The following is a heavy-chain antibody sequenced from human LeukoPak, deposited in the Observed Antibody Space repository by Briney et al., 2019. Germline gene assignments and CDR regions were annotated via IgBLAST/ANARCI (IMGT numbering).Heavy chain of an antibody. V-gene: IGHV3-64*01. Sequence: GGSLRLSCAASGFTFSSYAMHWVRQAPGKGLEYVSAISSNGGSTYYANSVKGRFTISRDNSKNTLYLQMGSLRAEDTAVYYCARSYSYGVYYFDYWGQGTLVTVSS. J-gene: IGHJ4*02. CDR3: ARSYSYGVYYFDY. CDR2: ISSNGGST. D-gene: IGHD5-18*01. CDR1: GFTFSSYA.